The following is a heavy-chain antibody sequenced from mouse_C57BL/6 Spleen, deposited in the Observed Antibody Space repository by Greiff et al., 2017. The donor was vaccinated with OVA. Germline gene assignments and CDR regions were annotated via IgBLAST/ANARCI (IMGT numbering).Heavy chain of an antibody. CDR3: ARERQELVHPMDY. J-gene: IGHJ4*01. D-gene: IGHD4-1*01. CDR2: ISDGGSYT. V-gene: IGHV5-4*01. Sequence: EVHLVESGGGLVKPGGSLKLSCAASGFTFSSYAMSWVRQTPEKRLEWVATISDGGSYTYYPDNVKGRFTISRDNAKNNLYLQMSHLKSEDTAMYYCARERQELVHPMDYWGQGTSVTVSS. CDR1: GFTFSSYA.